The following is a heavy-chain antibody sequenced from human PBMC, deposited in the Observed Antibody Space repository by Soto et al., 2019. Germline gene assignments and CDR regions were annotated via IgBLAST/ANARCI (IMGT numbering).Heavy chain of an antibody. J-gene: IGHJ5*02. CDR2: MNPNSGNT. D-gene: IGHD3-3*01. CDR3: AVGQIFGVVEWFDP. Sequence: ASVKVSCKASGYTFTSYDINWVRQATGQGLEWMGWMNPNSGNTGYAQKFQGRVTMTRNTSISTAYMELSSLRSEDTAVYYCAVGQIFGVVEWFDPWGQGTLVTVPQ. CDR1: GYTFTSYD. V-gene: IGHV1-8*01.